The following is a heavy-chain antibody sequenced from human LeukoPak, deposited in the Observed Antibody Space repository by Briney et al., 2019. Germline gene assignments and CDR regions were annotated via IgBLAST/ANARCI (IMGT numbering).Heavy chain of an antibody. D-gene: IGHD5-18*01. V-gene: IGHV3-30*03. CDR1: GFTFSNYG. CDR2: TSYDGSDT. Sequence: GRSLRLSCAASGFTFSNYGMHWVRQVPGRGLEWVALTSYDGSDTYYADSVKGRFTISRDNSKNTLYLQMNSLRPEDTAVYYCARDHHPFTAWGQGILVTVSS. J-gene: IGHJ4*02. CDR3: ARDHHPFTA.